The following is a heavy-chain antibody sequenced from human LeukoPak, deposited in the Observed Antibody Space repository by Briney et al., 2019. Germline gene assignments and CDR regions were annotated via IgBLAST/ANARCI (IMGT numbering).Heavy chain of an antibody. D-gene: IGHD1-14*01. J-gene: IGHJ5*02. Sequence: GGSLRLSCGASGFTFSSYEMNWVRQAPGKGLEWVSYISSSGSTIYYADSVNGRFTISRDNAKTSLYLQMNSLRAEDTAVYYCARENRNWFDPWGQGTLVTVSS. V-gene: IGHV3-48*03. CDR2: ISSSGSTI. CDR3: ARENRNWFDP. CDR1: GFTFSSYE.